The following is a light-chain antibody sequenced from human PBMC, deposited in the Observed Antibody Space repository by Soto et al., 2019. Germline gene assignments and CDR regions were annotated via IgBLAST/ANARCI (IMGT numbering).Light chain of an antibody. CDR3: YSYAGRNIWV. CDR1: SSNLGAGYD. V-gene: IGLV1-40*01. J-gene: IGLJ3*02. CDR2: GNR. Sequence: QSVLTQPPSVSGAPGQRVTISCTGNSSNLGAGYDVHWYQQLPGAAPKLVIFGNRNRPSGVPDRFSGSKSGNTASLTVSGLQADDEAVYYCYSYAGRNIWVFGGGTKLTVL.